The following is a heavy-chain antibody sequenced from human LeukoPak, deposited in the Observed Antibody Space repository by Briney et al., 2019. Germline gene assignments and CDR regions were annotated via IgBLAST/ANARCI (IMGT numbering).Heavy chain of an antibody. Sequence: GGSLRLSCAASGFTFSSYGMHWVRQAPGKGLEWVAVISYDGSNKYYAESVKGRFTISRDNSKNTLYLQRNSLRAEDTAVYYCAKDRSGSYLLGYWGQGTLVTVSS. CDR2: ISYDGSNK. CDR3: AKDRSGSYLLGY. D-gene: IGHD1-26*01. V-gene: IGHV3-30*18. J-gene: IGHJ4*02. CDR1: GFTFSSYG.